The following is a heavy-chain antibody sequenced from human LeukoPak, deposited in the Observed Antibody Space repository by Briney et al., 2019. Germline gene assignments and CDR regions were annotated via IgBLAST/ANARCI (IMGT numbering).Heavy chain of an antibody. CDR3: ERGRRVAAAGTGFVDY. CDR2: INHSGST. D-gene: IGHD6-13*01. Sequence: SETLSLTCAVYGGSFSGYYWSWIRQPPGKGLEWIGEINHSGSTNYNPSLKSRVTISVDTSKNQFSLKLSSVTAADTAVYYCERGRRVAAAGTGFVDYWGQGTLVTVSS. J-gene: IGHJ4*02. V-gene: IGHV4-34*01. CDR1: GGSFSGYY.